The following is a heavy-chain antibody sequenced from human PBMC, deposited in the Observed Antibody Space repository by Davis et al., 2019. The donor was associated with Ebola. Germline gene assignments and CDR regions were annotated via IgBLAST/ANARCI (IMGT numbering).Heavy chain of an antibody. CDR1: GYTFTGYY. CDR2: TSVDNGNT. CDR3: ARDGPIVVVVPAARLHY. V-gene: IGHV1-18*04. J-gene: IGHJ4*02. Sequence: ASVKVSCKASGYTFTGYYMHWVRQAPGQGLEWMGWTSVDNGNTNYAQKVQGRVTMTTDTSTNTAYMELRSLRSDDTAVYYCARDGPIVVVVPAARLHYWGQGTLVTVSS. D-gene: IGHD2-2*01.